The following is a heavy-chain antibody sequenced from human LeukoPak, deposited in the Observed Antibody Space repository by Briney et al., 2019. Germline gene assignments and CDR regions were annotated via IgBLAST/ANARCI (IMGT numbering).Heavy chain of an antibody. V-gene: IGHV3-30*02. D-gene: IGHD5-18*01. CDR3: ARGRIQLWLRAFDI. J-gene: IGHJ3*02. Sequence: TGGSLRLSCAASGFTFSSYGMHWVRQAPGKGLEWVAFIRYDGSNKYYADSVKGRFTISRDNSKNTLYLHVNSLRPEDTAVYYCARGRIQLWLRAFDIWGQGTMVTVSS. CDR2: IRYDGSNK. CDR1: GFTFSSYG.